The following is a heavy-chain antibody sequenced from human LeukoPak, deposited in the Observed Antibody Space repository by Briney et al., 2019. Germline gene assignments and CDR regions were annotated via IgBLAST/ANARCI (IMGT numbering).Heavy chain of an antibody. V-gene: IGHV3-30*01. CDR2: ISYDGSNK. D-gene: IGHD6-13*01. CDR1: GLTFSSYA. Sequence: PGRSLRLSCAASGLTFSSYAMHWVRQAPGKGLEWVAVISYDGSNKYYADSVKGRFTISRDNSKNTLYLQMNSLRAEDTAVYYCARDAWYGQNFDPWGQGTLVTVSS. J-gene: IGHJ5*02. CDR3: ARDAWYGQNFDP.